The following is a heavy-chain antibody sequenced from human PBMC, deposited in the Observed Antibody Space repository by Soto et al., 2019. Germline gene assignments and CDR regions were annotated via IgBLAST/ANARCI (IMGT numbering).Heavy chain of an antibody. CDR3: ASVYDILTGLGP. CDR2: MNPNSGNT. D-gene: IGHD3-9*01. J-gene: IGHJ5*02. Sequence: ASVKVSCKASGYTFTSYDINWVRQATGQGLEWMGWMNPNSGNTGYAQKFQGRVTMTRNTSISTAYMELSSLRSEDTAVYYCASVYDILTGLGPWGQGTLVTVSS. V-gene: IGHV1-8*01. CDR1: GYTFTSYD.